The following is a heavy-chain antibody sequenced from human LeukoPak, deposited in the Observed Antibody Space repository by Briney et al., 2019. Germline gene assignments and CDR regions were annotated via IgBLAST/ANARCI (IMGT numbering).Heavy chain of an antibody. CDR1: GYTFTGYY. Sequence: ASVKVSCKASGYTFTGYYMHWVRQPPGQGLAWMGWINPNSGGTNYAQKFQGRVTMTRDTSISTAYMELSRLRSDDTAVYYCARPLGVVIPYNWFDPWGQGTLVTVSS. CDR3: ARPLGVVIPYNWFDP. CDR2: INPNSGGT. V-gene: IGHV1-2*02. D-gene: IGHD3-3*01. J-gene: IGHJ5*02.